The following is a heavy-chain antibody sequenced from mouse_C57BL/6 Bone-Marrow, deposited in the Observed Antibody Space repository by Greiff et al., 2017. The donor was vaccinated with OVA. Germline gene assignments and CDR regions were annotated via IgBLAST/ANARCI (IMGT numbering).Heavy chain of an antibody. J-gene: IGHJ4*01. Sequence: DVKLQESGAGLVKPGGSLKLSCAASGFTFSSYAMSWVRQTPEKRLEWVAYISSGGDYIYYADTVKGRFTISRDNARNTLYLQMSSLKSEDTAMYYCTRLLDAMDYGGQGTSVTGSS. CDR1: GFTFSSYA. CDR3: TRLLDAMDY. V-gene: IGHV5-9-1*02. D-gene: IGHD2-1*01. CDR2: ISSGGDYI.